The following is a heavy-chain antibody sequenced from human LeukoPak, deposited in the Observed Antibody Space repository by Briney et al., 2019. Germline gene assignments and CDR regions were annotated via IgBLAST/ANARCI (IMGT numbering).Heavy chain of an antibody. D-gene: IGHD6-19*01. CDR2: INQSGST. J-gene: IGHJ6*02. CDR1: GGSFSKYY. CDR3: AKGRGYSNGWGSYYYGMDV. V-gene: IGHV4-34*01. Sequence: SETLSLTCAVYGGSFSKYYWSWIRQPPGKGLEWIGEINQSGSTNHSPSLKSRVTISLDTSKNQFSLKLNSVTAADTAVYYCAKGRGYSNGWGSYYYGMDVWGQGTTVAV.